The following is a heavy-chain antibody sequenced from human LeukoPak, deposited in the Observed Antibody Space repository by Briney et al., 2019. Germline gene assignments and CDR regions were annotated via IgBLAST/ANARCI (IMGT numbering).Heavy chain of an antibody. V-gene: IGHV1-69*13. Sequence: ASVKVSCKASGGTFSSYAISWVRQAPGQGLEWMGGIIPIFGTANYAQKFQGRVTITADESTSTAYMELRSLRSDDTAVYYCARGSPPRRNYDSSGYYSYYFDYWGQGTLVTVSS. J-gene: IGHJ4*02. CDR3: ARGSPPRRNYDSSGYYSYYFDY. CDR1: GGTFSSYA. D-gene: IGHD3-22*01. CDR2: IIPIFGTA.